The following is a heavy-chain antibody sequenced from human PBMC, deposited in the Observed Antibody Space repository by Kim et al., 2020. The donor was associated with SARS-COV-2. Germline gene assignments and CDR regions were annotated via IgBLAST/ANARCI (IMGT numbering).Heavy chain of an antibody. V-gene: IGHV4-59*08. J-gene: IGHJ4*02. D-gene: IGHD3-22*01. Sequence: NYNPSLKSRVSISVDTSKHQFSLKLSSVTAADTAVYYCARLISTSGGYVDYWGQGTLVTVSS. CDR3: ARLISTSGGYVDY.